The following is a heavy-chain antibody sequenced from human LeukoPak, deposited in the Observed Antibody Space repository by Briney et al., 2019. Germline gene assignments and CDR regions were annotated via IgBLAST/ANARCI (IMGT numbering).Heavy chain of an antibody. CDR2: ISGSGGST. CDR1: GFTFSSYA. CDR3: AKWGLYCSSTSCYAPFQH. D-gene: IGHD2-2*01. J-gene: IGHJ1*01. V-gene: IGHV3-23*01. Sequence: GGSLRLSCAASGFTFSSYAMSWVRQAPGKGLEWVSAISGSGGSTYYADSVEGRFTISRDNSKNTLYLQMNSLRAEDTAVYYCAKWGLYCSSTSCYAPFQHWGQGTLVTVSS.